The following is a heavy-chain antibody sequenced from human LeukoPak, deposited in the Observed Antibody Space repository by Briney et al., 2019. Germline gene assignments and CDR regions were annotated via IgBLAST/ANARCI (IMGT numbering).Heavy chain of an antibody. CDR1: GLALIVFG. CDR2: ISWDGGST. CDR3: AKDAGEMGYFDY. V-gene: IGHV3-43*02. D-gene: IGHD5-24*01. J-gene: IGHJ4*02. Sequence: GGSLRLSCAGSGLALIVFGMHWLRQAPGKGLGWVSLISWDGGSTYYADSVKGRFTISRDNSKNSLYLQMNSLRTEDTALYYCAKDAGEMGYFDYWGQGTLVTVSS.